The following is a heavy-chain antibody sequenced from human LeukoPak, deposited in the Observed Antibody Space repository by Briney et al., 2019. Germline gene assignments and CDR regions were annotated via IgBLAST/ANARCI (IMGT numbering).Heavy chain of an antibody. CDR2: IYYSGST. CDR1: GGSIGSGGYY. Sequence: PSETLSLTCTVSGGSIGSGGYYWSWIRQHPGKGLEWIGYIYYSGSTYYNPSLKSRVTMSVDTSKNQFSLKLSSVTAADTAVYYCARHMLGYCSGGTCPYYFDYWGQGILVTVSS. CDR3: ARHMLGYCSGGTCPYYFDY. D-gene: IGHD2-15*01. V-gene: IGHV4-31*03. J-gene: IGHJ4*02.